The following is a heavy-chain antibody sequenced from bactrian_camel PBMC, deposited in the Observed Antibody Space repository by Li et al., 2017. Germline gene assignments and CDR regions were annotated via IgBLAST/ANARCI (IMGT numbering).Heavy chain of an antibody. V-gene: IGHV3-2*01. CDR2: ILGDGSDT. CDR1: GFTLSGYD. D-gene: IGHD3*01. J-gene: IGHJ4*01. CDR3: ARDRSFMN. Sequence: HVQLVESGGGLVQPGGSLRLSCAASGFTLSGYDMSWVSQAPGKGLEWVSRILGDGSDTYYADSSKGRFTISRDNTKNTVYLQMNSLKSEDTALYYCARDRSFMNWGQGTQVTVS.